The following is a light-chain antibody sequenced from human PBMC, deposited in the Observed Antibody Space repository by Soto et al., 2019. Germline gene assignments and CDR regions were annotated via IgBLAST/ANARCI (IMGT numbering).Light chain of an antibody. CDR2: AAS. Sequence: DIQMTQSPSSVSASVGDGVTITCRVSQDINSFLAWYQQKPGKAPKLLIYAASTLHIGVPSRFRGSGSGTAFTLTISSLQPEDFATYFCQQTNHFPFTFGPGTKVEIK. V-gene: IGKV1-12*01. J-gene: IGKJ3*01. CDR1: QDINSF. CDR3: QQTNHFPFT.